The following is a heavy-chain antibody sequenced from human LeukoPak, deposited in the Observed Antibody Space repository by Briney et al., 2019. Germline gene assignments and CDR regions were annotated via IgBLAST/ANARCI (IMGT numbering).Heavy chain of an antibody. CDR1: GGSFSGYY. D-gene: IGHD2-2*01. Sequence: SETLSLTCAVYGGSFSGYYWSWIRQPPGKGLEWIGEINHSGSTNYNPSLKSRVTISVDTSKNQFSLKLSSVTAADTAVNYCARCRGSTSCSDYWGQGTLVTVSS. CDR3: ARCRGSTSCSDY. CDR2: INHSGST. V-gene: IGHV4-34*01. J-gene: IGHJ4*02.